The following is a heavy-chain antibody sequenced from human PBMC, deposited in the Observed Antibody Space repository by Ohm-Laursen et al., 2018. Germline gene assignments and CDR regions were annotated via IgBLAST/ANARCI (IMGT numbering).Heavy chain of an antibody. D-gene: IGHD2-15*01. V-gene: IGHV3-21*04. CDR3: GKGYSGGPGHGNYFDP. CDR2: ISSGSRYI. CDR1: GFTFSSNA. J-gene: IGHJ5*02. Sequence: SLRLSCAASGFTFSSNAMNWVRQAPGEGLEWVSSISSGSRYIHYADSVQGRFTLSRDDAKNSLYLQMNSLRVEDTAMYFCGKGYSGGPGHGNYFDPWGQGTLVTVSS.